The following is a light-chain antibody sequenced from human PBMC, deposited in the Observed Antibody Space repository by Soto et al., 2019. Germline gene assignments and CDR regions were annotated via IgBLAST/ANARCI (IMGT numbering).Light chain of an antibody. CDR3: QQYGSSPVT. CDR2: GAS. CDR1: QSVSSSY. J-gene: IGKJ1*01. Sequence: IVLTQSPGTLSLSPGERATLACRASQSVSSSYLAWYQQKPGEAPRLLIYGASSMATGIPDRFSGSGSGTDFTLTISRLEPEDFAVYYCQQYGSSPVTFGHGTKVDIK. V-gene: IGKV3-20*01.